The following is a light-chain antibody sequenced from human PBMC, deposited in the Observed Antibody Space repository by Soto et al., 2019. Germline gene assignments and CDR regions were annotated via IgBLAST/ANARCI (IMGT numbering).Light chain of an antibody. J-gene: IGKJ5*01. V-gene: IGKV4-1*01. CDR3: QKYYSTPIT. Sequence: DIVMTRCPDSLAVSLGDGATINCTSSQSVLYSANNNNYLAWYQQKPGQPPKLLIYWASTRESGVPDRFSGSGSGTDFTLTISSLQAEDVAVYYCQKYYSTPITFGQGTRLEIK. CDR1: QSVLYSANNNNY. CDR2: WAS.